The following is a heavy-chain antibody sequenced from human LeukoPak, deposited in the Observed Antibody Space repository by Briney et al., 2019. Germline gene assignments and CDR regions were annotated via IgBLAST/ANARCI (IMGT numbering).Heavy chain of an antibody. V-gene: IGHV3-49*04. CDR2: IRSKAYGGTT. Sequence: GGSLRLSCTASGFTFGDYAMSWVRQAPGKGLEWVGFIRSKAYGGTTEYAASVKGRFTISRDDSKSIAYLQMNSLKTEDTAVYYCTRATAFSSWYLVDYWSQGTLVTVSS. D-gene: IGHD6-13*01. J-gene: IGHJ4*02. CDR3: TRATAFSSWYLVDY. CDR1: GFTFGDYA.